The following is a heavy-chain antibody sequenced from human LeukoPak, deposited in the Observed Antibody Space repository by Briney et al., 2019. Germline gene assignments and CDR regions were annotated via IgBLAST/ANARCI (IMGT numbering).Heavy chain of an antibody. CDR3: ATLGGYSYGSDY. CDR2: IYYSGST. Sequence: SETLSLTCTVSGGSISSYYWSWIRQPPGKGLEWIGYIYYSGSTNYNPSLKSRVTISVDTSKNQFSPKLSSVTAADTAVYYCATLGGYSYGSDYWGQGTLVTVSS. D-gene: IGHD5-18*01. CDR1: GGSISSYY. V-gene: IGHV4-59*01. J-gene: IGHJ4*02.